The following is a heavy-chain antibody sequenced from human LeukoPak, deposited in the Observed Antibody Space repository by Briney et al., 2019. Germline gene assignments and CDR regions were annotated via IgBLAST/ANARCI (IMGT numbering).Heavy chain of an antibody. J-gene: IGHJ6*03. Sequence: PGGSLRLSCAASGFTFSTYAMSWVRQTPERGLEWVSAISDTGGNTFYADSVKGRFTISRDNSKNTLYLQMNSLRAEDTAVYYCARDRHYYYMDVWGKGTTVTVSS. V-gene: IGHV3-23*01. CDR3: ARDRHYYYMDV. CDR1: GFTFSTYA. CDR2: ISDTGGNT.